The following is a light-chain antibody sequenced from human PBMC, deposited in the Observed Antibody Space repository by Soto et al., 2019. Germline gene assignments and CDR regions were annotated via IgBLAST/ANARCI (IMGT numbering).Light chain of an antibody. CDR2: AAS. J-gene: IGKJ1*01. Sequence: DIQMTQAPPSLSASVGDSVTITCRASRSVGRYLNWYQKRAGKAPKLLIYAASSLQTGVPSGFSGTGSATDFSRTIKSLQPEDAATYFCQQSGGSPWTFGQGTDVQI. CDR3: QQSGGSPWT. CDR1: RSVGRY. V-gene: IGKV1-39*01.